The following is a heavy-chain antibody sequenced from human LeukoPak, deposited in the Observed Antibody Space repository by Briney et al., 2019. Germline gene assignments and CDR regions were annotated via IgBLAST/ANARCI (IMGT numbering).Heavy chain of an antibody. J-gene: IGHJ4*02. CDR3: ARVKRALGIFDY. V-gene: IGHV4-39*07. CDR1: GGSISSSSYY. CDR2: IYYSGST. Sequence: SETLSLTCTVSGGSISSSSYYRGWIRQPPGKGLEWIGSIYYSGSTYYNPSLKSRVTISVDTSKNQFSLKLSSVTAADTAVYYCARVKRALGIFDYWGQGTLVTVSS.